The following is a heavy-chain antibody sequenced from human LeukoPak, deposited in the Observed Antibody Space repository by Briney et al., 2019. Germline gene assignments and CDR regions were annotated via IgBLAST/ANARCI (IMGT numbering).Heavy chain of an antibody. CDR1: GFTFSSYW. J-gene: IGHJ4*02. D-gene: IGHD3-10*01. V-gene: IGHV3-7*01. Sequence: GGSLRLSCAASGFTFSSYWMSWVRQAPGKGLEWVGQISHDGSEKYYVDSVRGRFTFSRDNAKNSLYLQMNSLRAEDTAVYYCASHYYYGSGTYYTSDYWGQGTLVTVSS. CDR3: ASHYYYGSGTYYTSDY. CDR2: ISHDGSEK.